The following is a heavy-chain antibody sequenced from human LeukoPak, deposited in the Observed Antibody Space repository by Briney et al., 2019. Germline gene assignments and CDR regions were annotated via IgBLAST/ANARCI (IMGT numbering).Heavy chain of an antibody. V-gene: IGHV3-66*02. CDR3: ARESMASFDL. J-gene: IGHJ2*01. D-gene: IGHD5-24*01. Sequence: PGGSLRLSCAASGFTVSSNYMSWVRQAPGKGLEWASVIYSGGSTYYADSVKGRFTISRDNSKNTLYLQMNSLRAEDTAVYYCARESMASFDLWGRGTLVTVSS. CDR2: IYSGGST. CDR1: GFTVSSNY.